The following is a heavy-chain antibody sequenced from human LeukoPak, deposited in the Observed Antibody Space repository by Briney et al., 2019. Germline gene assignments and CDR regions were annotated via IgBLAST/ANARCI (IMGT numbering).Heavy chain of an antibody. V-gene: IGHV1-18*01. J-gene: IGHJ4*02. CDR2: ISAYNGNT. CDR3: ARDFNDDSSGYLSY. D-gene: IGHD3-22*01. Sequence: ASVKVSCKASGYTFTSYGISWVRQAPGQGLEWMGWISAYNGNTNYAQKLQGRVTMTTDTSTSTAYMELRSLRSDDTAVYYCARDFNDDSSGYLSYWGQGTLVTVSS. CDR1: GYTFTSYG.